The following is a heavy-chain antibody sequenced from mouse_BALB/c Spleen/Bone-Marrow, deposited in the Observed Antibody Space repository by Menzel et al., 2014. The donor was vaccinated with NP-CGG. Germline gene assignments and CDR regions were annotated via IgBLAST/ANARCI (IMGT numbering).Heavy chain of an antibody. V-gene: IGHV14-3*02. D-gene: IGHD1-1*01. CDR2: IDPANGNT. CDR1: GFNIKDTY. J-gene: IGHJ3*01. CDR3: AIITTGAWFAY. Sequence: EVQLQQSGAELVKPGASVKLSCTASGFNIKDTYMHWVKQRPEQGLEWIGRIDPANGNTKYDPKFQGKATITADTSSNTAYLQLSSLTSEDTAFYYWAIITTGAWFAYWGQGTLVTVSA.